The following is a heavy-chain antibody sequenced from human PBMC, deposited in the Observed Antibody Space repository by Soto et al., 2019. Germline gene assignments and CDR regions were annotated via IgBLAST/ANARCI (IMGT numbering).Heavy chain of an antibody. CDR1: GGSISSYY. Sequence: SETLSLTCTVSGGSISSYYWSWIRQPPGKGLEWIGYIYYSGSTNYNPSLKSRVTISVDTSKNQFSLKLSSVTAADTAVYYCARETSYYDFWSGYESPHYYMDVWGKGTTVTVSS. CDR3: ARETSYYDFWSGYESPHYYMDV. D-gene: IGHD3-3*01. V-gene: IGHV4-59*01. CDR2: IYYSGST. J-gene: IGHJ6*03.